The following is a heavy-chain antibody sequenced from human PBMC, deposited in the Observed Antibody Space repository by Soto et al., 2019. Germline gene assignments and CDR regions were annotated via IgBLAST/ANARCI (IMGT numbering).Heavy chain of an antibody. CDR1: GGSISSSNW. J-gene: IGHJ6*02. Sequence: SETLSLTCAVSGGSISSSNWWSWVRQPPGKGLEWIGEIYHSGSTNYNPSLKSRVTISVDKSKNQFSLKLSSVTAADTAVYYCARARELVYYYYYGMDVWGQGTTVTAP. D-gene: IGHD1-1*01. CDR3: ARARELVYYYYYGMDV. V-gene: IGHV4-4*02. CDR2: IYHSGST.